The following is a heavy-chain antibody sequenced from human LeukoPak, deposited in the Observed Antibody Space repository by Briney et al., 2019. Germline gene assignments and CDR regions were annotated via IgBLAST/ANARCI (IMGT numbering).Heavy chain of an antibody. CDR3: ARDRPHYYDSSGSYDY. CDR1: GFTFSSYS. V-gene: IGHV3-48*01. J-gene: IGHJ4*02. CDR2: ISSSSSTI. Sequence: GGSLRLSCAASGFTFSSYSMSWVRQAPGKGLEWVSYISSSSSTIYYADSVKGRFTISRDNAKNSLYLQMNSLRAEDTAVYYCARDRPHYYDSSGSYDYWGQGTLVTVSS. D-gene: IGHD3-22*01.